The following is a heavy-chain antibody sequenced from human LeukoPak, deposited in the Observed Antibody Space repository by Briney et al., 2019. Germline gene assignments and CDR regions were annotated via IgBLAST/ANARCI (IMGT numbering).Heavy chain of an antibody. CDR1: GFTFSNYN. V-gene: IGHV3-21*01. D-gene: IGHD2-15*01. J-gene: IGHJ6*02. CDR2: ISSRGSYI. Sequence: GGSLRLSCAASGFTFSNYNINWVRQAPGKGLEWVSCISSRGSYIYYADSVKGRFTISRDNAKNSLYLQMNSLRAEDTAVYYCTKDGRVASAATRPTHYYGMDIWGQGTTVFVSS. CDR3: TKDGRVASAATRPTHYYGMDI.